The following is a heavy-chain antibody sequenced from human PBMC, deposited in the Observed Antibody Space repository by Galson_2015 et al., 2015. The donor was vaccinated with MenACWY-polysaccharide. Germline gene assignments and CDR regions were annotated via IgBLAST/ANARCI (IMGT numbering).Heavy chain of an antibody. Sequence: TLSLTCTVSGASVNRGNVYWNWIRQHPEKGLEWIGYIYYSGFTKSNPSLKSRVSVSMDTSKNQLSRRLSSVTAADPAVYYCAISKVTSGSFGWFGPWGQGTLVTVSS. CDR3: AISKVTSGSFGWFGP. CDR1: GASVNRGNVY. J-gene: IGHJ5*02. CDR2: IYYSGFT. D-gene: IGHD3-10*01. V-gene: IGHV4-31*03.